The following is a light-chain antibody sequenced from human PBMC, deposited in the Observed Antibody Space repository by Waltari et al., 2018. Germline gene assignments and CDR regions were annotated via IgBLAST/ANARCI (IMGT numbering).Light chain of an antibody. V-gene: IGKV1-5*03. Sequence: DIQMTQSPSTLSASVGDTVTITCRASQTVSAWLAWYQQKPGKAPKLLIYKASNLKSGVPSRFSGSGSGTEFTLTINSLQPDDFATYYCQHYNNYSGTFGQGTRVELK. CDR3: QHYNNYSGT. CDR1: QTVSAW. CDR2: KAS. J-gene: IGKJ1*01.